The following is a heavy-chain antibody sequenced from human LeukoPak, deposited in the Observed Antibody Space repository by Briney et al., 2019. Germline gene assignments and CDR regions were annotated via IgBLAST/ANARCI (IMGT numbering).Heavy chain of an antibody. Sequence: GGSLRLSCAASGFTVSSNYMSWVRQAPGKGLEWVSVIYSGGSTYYADSVKGRFTISRDNSKNTLYLQMNSLRAEDTAVYYCARDRPYCSGGSCPQDWGQGTLVTVSS. CDR2: IYSGGST. CDR1: GFTVSSNY. V-gene: IGHV3-66*01. CDR3: ARDRPYCSGGSCPQD. J-gene: IGHJ4*02. D-gene: IGHD2-15*01.